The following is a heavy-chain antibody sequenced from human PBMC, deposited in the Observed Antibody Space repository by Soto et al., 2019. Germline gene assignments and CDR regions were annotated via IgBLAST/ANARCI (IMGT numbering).Heavy chain of an antibody. CDR1: GFTFNAYA. D-gene: IGHD4-4*01. CDR2: IGGSGGNR. V-gene: IGHV3-23*01. CDR3: ARVASDYINSVDH. Sequence: EVQLLESGGGLVQPGGSLRLSCAASGFTFNAYAMTWVRQAPGKGLEWVSAIGGSGGNRYYAASVKGRFTISRDNSKDTLDLQMNRLRVEDTDVYYCARVASDYINSVDHWGQGILVTVSS. J-gene: IGHJ4*02.